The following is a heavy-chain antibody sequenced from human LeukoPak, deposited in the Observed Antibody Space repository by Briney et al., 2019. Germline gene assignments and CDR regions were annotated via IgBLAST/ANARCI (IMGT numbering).Heavy chain of an antibody. CDR1: GGSISSSSYY. CDR2: IYYSGST. J-gene: IGHJ4*02. CDR3: ARVPYSSGWYVGY. D-gene: IGHD6-19*01. V-gene: IGHV4-39*01. Sequence: SETLSLTCTVSGGSISSSSYYWGWIRQPPGKGLEWIGSIYYSGSTYYNPSLKSRVTISVDTSKNQFSLKLSSVTAADTAVYYCARVPYSSGWYVGYWGQGTLVTVSS.